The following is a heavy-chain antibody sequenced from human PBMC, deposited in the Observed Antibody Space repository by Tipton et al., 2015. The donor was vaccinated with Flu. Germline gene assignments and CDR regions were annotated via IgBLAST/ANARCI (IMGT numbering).Heavy chain of an antibody. CDR1: GYRFSDYA. CDR3: AKGYGSPDV. V-gene: IGHV3-23*01. Sequence: ASGYRFSDYAMSWVRQAPGKGLEWVSSLTRSGGTTYYADSVKGRFTISRDNSKNTVFLHMNNLRAGDTALYYCAKGYGSPDVWGQGTTVIVSS. CDR2: LTRSGGTT. D-gene: IGHD6-19*01. J-gene: IGHJ6*02.